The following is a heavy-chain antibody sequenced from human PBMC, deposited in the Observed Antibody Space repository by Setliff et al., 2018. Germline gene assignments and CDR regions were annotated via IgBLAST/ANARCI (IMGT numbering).Heavy chain of an antibody. V-gene: IGHV1-2*06. Sequence: GASVKVSCKASGYTFTGYYMHWVRQAPGQGLEWMGRINPNSGGTNYAQKFQGRVTMTRDTSISTAYMELSRLRSDDTAVYYCARDRDSNGYPYYFDYWGQGTLVTVSS. CDR2: INPNSGGT. D-gene: IGHD3-22*01. CDR1: GYTFTGYY. J-gene: IGHJ4*02. CDR3: ARDRDSNGYPYYFDY.